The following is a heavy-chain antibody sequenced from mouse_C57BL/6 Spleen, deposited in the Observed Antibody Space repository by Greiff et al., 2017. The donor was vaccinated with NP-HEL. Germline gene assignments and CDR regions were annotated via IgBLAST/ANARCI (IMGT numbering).Heavy chain of an antibody. CDR3: ARFPGYYYAMDY. J-gene: IGHJ4*01. V-gene: IGHV1-54*01. CDR1: GYAFTNYL. CDR2: INPGSGGT. Sequence: QVQLKESGAELVRPGTSVKVSCKASGYAFTNYLIEWVKQRPGQGLEWIGVINPGSGGTNYNEKFKGKATLTADKSSSTAYMQLSSLTSEDSAVYFCARFPGYYYAMDYWGQGTSVTVSS.